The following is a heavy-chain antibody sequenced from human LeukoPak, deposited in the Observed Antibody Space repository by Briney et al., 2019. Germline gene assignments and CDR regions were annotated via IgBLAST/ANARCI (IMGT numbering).Heavy chain of an antibody. Sequence: SETLSLTCTVSGGSISSYYWSWIRQPPGKGLEWIGYIYYSGSTNYNPSLKSRVTISVDTSKNQFSLKLSSVTAADTAVYYCVRQLSHYSYYYYMDVWGKGTTVTVSS. CDR3: VRQLSHYSYYYYMDV. V-gene: IGHV4-59*08. CDR2: IYYSGST. CDR1: GGSISSYY. J-gene: IGHJ6*03.